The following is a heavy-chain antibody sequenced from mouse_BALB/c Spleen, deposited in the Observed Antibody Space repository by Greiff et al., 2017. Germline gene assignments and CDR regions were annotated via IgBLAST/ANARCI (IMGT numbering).Heavy chain of an antibody. V-gene: IGHV5-6-5*01. D-gene: IGHD1-3*01. CDR1: GFTFSSYA. Sequence: VMLVEPGGGLVKPGGSLKLSCAASGFTFSSYAMSWVRQTPEKRLEWVASISSGGSTYYPDSVKGRFTISRDNARNILYLQMSSLRSEDTAMYYCARGSGNYWYCDVWGAGTTVTVSS. CDR3: ARGSGNYWYCDV. CDR2: ISSGGST. J-gene: IGHJ1*01.